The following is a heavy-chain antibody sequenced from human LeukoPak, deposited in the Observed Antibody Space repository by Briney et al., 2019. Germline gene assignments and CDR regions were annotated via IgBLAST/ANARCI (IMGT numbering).Heavy chain of an antibody. J-gene: IGHJ4*02. Sequence: ASVTVSCKASGYTFTSYGISWVRQAPGQGLEWMGWISAYNGNTNYAQKLQGRVTMTTDTSTSTAYMELRSLRSDDTAVYYCARDDRLARGPKLFDYWGQGTLVTVSS. V-gene: IGHV1-18*01. D-gene: IGHD3-10*01. CDR1: GYTFTSYG. CDR2: ISAYNGNT. CDR3: ARDDRLARGPKLFDY.